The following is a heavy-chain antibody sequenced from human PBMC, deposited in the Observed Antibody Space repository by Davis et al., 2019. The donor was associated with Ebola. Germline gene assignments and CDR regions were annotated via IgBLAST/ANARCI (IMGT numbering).Heavy chain of an antibody. J-gene: IGHJ6*02. CDR1: GYTFSTYG. CDR3: AREGRVQGLISAGMDV. Sequence: ASVKVSCKASGYTFSTYGIHWVRQAPGQGLQWMGWINPANGNRRYSQKFQDRVTIIRDRSASTAYMELSSLRSEDTAVYYCAREGRVQGLISAGMDVWGQGTRSPSP. V-gene: IGHV1-3*01. CDR2: INPANGNR. D-gene: IGHD3-10*01.